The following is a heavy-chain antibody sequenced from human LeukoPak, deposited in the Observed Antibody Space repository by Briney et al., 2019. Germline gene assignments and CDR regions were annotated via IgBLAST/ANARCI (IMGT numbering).Heavy chain of an antibody. CDR1: GFTFSSYA. J-gene: IGHJ6*03. Sequence: GGSLRLSCAASGFTFSSYAMTWVRQAPGKGLEWVSAIRGSGDSTYYADSVKGRFTISRDNSKNTLYLQMNSLRADDTAVYYCARTTTHYYGSGTSLYYYYMDVWGKGTTVTISS. CDR2: IRGSGDST. V-gene: IGHV3-23*01. D-gene: IGHD3-10*01. CDR3: ARTTTHYYGSGTSLYYYYMDV.